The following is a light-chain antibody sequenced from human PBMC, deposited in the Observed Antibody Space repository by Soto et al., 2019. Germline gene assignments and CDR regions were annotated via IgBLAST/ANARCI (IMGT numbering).Light chain of an antibody. V-gene: IGKV1-39*01. CDR3: QQTYTTPGT. J-gene: IGKJ1*01. CDR2: GAS. Sequence: DIQMTQSPSSLSESVGDSVTITCRASQSLNKYLNWYQHKPGKAPSLLIYGASSLHSGVPARFRGAGGGTYFTLTINSLQPEDSATYYCQQTYTTPGTFGRGTKVEI. CDR1: QSLNKY.